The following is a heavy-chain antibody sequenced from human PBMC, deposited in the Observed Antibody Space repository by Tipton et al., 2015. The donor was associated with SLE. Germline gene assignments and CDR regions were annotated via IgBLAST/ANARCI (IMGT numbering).Heavy chain of an antibody. Sequence: LTCTVSGGSISSYYWSWIRQPPGKGLEWIGYIYYSGSTNYNPSLKSRVTISVDTSKNQFSLKLSSVTAADTAVYYCARGSLRLGELSLAYWGQGTLVTVSS. CDR2: IYYSGST. D-gene: IGHD3-16*02. CDR1: GGSISSYY. CDR3: ARGSLRLGELSLAY. V-gene: IGHV4-59*01. J-gene: IGHJ4*02.